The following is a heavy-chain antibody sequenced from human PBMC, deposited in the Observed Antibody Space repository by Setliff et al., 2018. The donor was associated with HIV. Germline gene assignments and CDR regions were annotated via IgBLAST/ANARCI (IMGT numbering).Heavy chain of an antibody. CDR3: ARVSCSSWYSIPRYYYYSMDV. J-gene: IGHJ6*03. CDR2: SQNSGRI. D-gene: IGHD6-13*01. Sequence: SETLSLTCAVYGGSFSGYCWSWIRQPPGKGLEWIGESQNSGRINYNPSLRSRVTTSVDTSKNQFSLMLRSVTAAETADYYCARVSCSSWYSIPRYYYYSMDVWGNGTTVTVSS. CDR1: GGSFSGYC. V-gene: IGHV4-34*01.